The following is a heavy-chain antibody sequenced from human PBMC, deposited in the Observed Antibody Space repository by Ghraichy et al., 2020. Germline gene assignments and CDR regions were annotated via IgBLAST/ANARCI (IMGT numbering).Heavy chain of an antibody. D-gene: IGHD3-3*01. Sequence: GGSLRLSCAASGFTFSDYYMSWIRQAPGKGLEWVSYISSSGSTIYYADSVKGRFTISRDNAKNSLYLQMNSLRAEDTAVYYCARDSGYYDFWSGYYGWFDPWGQGTLVTVSS. J-gene: IGHJ5*02. CDR3: ARDSGYYDFWSGYYGWFDP. CDR1: GFTFSDYY. CDR2: ISSSGSTI. V-gene: IGHV3-11*01.